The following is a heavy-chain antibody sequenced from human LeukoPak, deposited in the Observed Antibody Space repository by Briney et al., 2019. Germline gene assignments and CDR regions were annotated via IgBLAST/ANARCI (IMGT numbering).Heavy chain of an antibody. J-gene: IGHJ5*02. CDR3: ARDLAAAGMGENWFDP. CDR2: IYTSGST. D-gene: IGHD6-13*01. Sequence: SETLSLTCTVSGGSISSYYWSWIRQSAGKGLEWIGRIYTSGSTNYNPSLKSRVTMSVDTSKNQFSLKLSSVTAADTAVYYCARDLAAAGMGENWFDPWGQGTLVTVSS. V-gene: IGHV4-4*07. CDR1: GGSISSYY.